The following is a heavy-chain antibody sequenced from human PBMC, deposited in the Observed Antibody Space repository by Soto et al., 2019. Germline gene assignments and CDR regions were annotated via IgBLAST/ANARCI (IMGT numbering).Heavy chain of an antibody. Sequence: SETLSLTCTVSGGSISSGGYYWSWIRQYPGQGLEWIGYIYYSGSTYYSPSLKSRVTISVDTSQNQFSLKLTSVTAADTAVYYCARVWFAKRHFDYWGQGTLVTVSS. CDR2: IYYSGST. J-gene: IGHJ4*02. CDR3: ARVWFAKRHFDY. V-gene: IGHV4-31*03. D-gene: IGHD2-21*01. CDR1: GGSISSGGYY.